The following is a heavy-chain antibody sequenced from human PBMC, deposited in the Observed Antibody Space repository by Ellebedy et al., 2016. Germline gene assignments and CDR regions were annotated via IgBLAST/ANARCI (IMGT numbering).Heavy chain of an antibody. CDR2: SFYSGTP. CDR3: ARMGMDGYGEQTFYFYAVDV. CDR1: GSSLRGGTHY. Sequence: SETLSLXXTVSGSSLRGGTHYWTWIRQSSGKGREWLGCSFYSGTPYYNPSLKGRVSMSVDTSSNQFSLRLRSVSAADTAVYYCARMGMDGYGEQTFYFYAVDVWGQGTTVAVSS. V-gene: IGHV4-30-4*01. J-gene: IGHJ6*02. D-gene: IGHD3-10*01.